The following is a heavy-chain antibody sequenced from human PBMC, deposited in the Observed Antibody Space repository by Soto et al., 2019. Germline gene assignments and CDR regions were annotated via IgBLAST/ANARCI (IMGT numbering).Heavy chain of an antibody. CDR3: ARDPAVAGPSG. CDR2: ISSSSSYI. J-gene: IGHJ4*02. Sequence: GGSLRLSCAASGFTFSSYSMNWVRQAPGKGLEWVSSISSSSSYIYYADSVKGRFTISRDNAKNSLYLQMNSLRAEDTAVYYCARDPAVAGPSGWGQGTLVTVSS. V-gene: IGHV3-21*01. CDR1: GFTFSSYS. D-gene: IGHD6-19*01.